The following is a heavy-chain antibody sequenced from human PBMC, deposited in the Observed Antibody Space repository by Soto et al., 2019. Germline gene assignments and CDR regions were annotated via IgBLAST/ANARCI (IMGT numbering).Heavy chain of an antibody. V-gene: IGHV4-59*01. CDR2: LFNSGST. CDR1: GGSITNFY. D-gene: IGHD6-19*01. Sequence: QVHLQESGPGLVKPSETLSLTCNVSGGSITNFYWSWIRQPPGKGLEWLGWLFNSGSTNYNPSLRSRVTMSVDTSKNHLSLHLTLVTAADTAVYFFARSPGLGNWFDPWGQGTLGTVSS. CDR3: ARSPGLGNWFDP. J-gene: IGHJ5*02.